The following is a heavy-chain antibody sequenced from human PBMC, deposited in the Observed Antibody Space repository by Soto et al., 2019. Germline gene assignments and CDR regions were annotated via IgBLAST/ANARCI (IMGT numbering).Heavy chain of an antibody. D-gene: IGHD3-9*01. V-gene: IGHV1-18*01. Sequence: QVQLVQSGAEVKKPGASVKVSCKASGYTFTSYGISWVRQAPGQGLEWMGWISAYNGNTNYAQKLQGRVTMTTDTSTSTAYVEMWSERSDDTAVYYWARDRDFRVGYYDILTGYSPPSWFDPWGQGTLVTVSS. CDR2: ISAYNGNT. CDR1: GYTFTSYG. CDR3: ARDRDFRVGYYDILTGYSPPSWFDP. J-gene: IGHJ5*02.